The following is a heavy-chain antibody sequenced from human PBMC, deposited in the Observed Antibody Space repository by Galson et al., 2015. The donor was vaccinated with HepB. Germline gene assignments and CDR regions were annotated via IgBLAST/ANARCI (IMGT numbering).Heavy chain of an antibody. V-gene: IGHV4-31*03. D-gene: IGHD5-12*01. CDR1: GGSISSGGYY. Sequence: TCTVSGGSISSGGYYWSWIRQHPGKGLEWIGYIYYSGSTYYNPSLKSRVTISVDTSKNQFSLKLSSVTAADTAVYYCARDRSSGYDRYYYYYYGMDVWGQGTTVTVSS. CDR3: ARDRSSGYDRYYYYYYGMDV. J-gene: IGHJ6*02. CDR2: IYYSGST.